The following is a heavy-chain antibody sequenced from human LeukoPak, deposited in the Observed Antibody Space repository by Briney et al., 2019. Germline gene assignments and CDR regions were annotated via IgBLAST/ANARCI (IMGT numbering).Heavy chain of an antibody. V-gene: IGHV1-2*02. CDR3: ARGMALRETKLELRGGFDY. Sequence: ASVKVSCKASGYTFTGYYMHWVRQAPGQGLEWMGWINPNSGGTNYAQKFQGRVTMTRDTSISTAYMELSRLRSDDTAVYYCARGMALRETKLELRGGFDYWGQGTLVTVSS. D-gene: IGHD1-7*01. J-gene: IGHJ4*02. CDR1: GYTFTGYY. CDR2: INPNSGGT.